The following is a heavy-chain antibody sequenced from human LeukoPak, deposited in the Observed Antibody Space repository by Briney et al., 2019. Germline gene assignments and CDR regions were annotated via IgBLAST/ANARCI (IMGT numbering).Heavy chain of an antibody. V-gene: IGHV3-11*01. CDR1: GFTFSDYY. Sequence: PGGSLRLSCAASGFTFSDYYMSWIRQAPGKGLEWVSYISSSGSTIYYADSVKGRFTISRDNAKNSLYLQMNSLRAEDTAVYYCARYQLRYFDWLESSPFDYWGQGTLVTVSS. CDR3: ARYQLRYFDWLESSPFDY. J-gene: IGHJ4*02. D-gene: IGHD3-9*01. CDR2: ISSSGSTI.